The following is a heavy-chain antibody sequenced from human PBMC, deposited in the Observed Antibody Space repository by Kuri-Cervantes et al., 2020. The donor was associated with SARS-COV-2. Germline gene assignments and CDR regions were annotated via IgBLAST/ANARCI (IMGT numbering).Heavy chain of an antibody. CDR3: ARARGGSYYYGMDV. CDR1: GFTFSSYA. CDR2: ISYDGSNK. Sequence: GGSLRLSCAASGFTFSSYAMHWVRQAPGKGLEWVAVISYDGSNKYYADSVKGRFTISRDNSKNTLYLQMNSLRAEDTAVYYCARARGGSYYYGMDVWGQGTTVNVSS. J-gene: IGHJ6*02. V-gene: IGHV3-30-3*01. D-gene: IGHD1-26*01.